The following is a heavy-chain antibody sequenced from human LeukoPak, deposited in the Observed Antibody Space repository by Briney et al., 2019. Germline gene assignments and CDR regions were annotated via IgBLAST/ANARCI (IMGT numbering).Heavy chain of an antibody. CDR1: GYTFTSYD. J-gene: IGHJ3*02. CDR3: ARVSSGWYVAFDI. V-gene: IGHV1-8*01. Sequence: ASVKVSCKASGYTFTSYDINSVRQAPGQGLEWMGWMNPNSGNTGYAQKFQGRVTMTRNTSISTAYMELSSLRSEDTAVYYCARVSSGWYVAFDIWGQGTMVTVSS. CDR2: MNPNSGNT. D-gene: IGHD6-19*01.